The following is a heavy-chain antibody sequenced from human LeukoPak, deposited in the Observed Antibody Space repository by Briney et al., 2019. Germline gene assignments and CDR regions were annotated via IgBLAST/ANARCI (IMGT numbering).Heavy chain of an antibody. Sequence: SETLSLTCTVSGGSISSYYWSWIRQPPGEGLEWIGYIYYSGSTDYNPSLKSRVTISVDTSRNQFSLRLSSVTAADTAVYYCVSGDSILGGYAFDIWGQGIMVTVSS. D-gene: IGHD3-10*01. J-gene: IGHJ3*02. CDR1: GGSISSYY. CDR3: VSGDSILGGYAFDI. V-gene: IGHV4-59*01. CDR2: IYYSGST.